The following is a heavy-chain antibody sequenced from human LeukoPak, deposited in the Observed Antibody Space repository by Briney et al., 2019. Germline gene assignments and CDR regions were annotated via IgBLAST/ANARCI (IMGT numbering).Heavy chain of an antibody. J-gene: IGHJ4*02. D-gene: IGHD6-19*01. V-gene: IGHV1-69*05. CDR3: ARGPFQQWLVHY. CDR2: IIPIFGTA. CDR1: GGTFSSYA. Sequence: SVKVSCKASGGTFSSYAISWLRQAPEQGLEWMGRIIPIFGTANYAQKFQGRVTITTDESTSTAYMELSSLRSEDTAVYYCARGPFQQWLVHYWGQGTLVTVSS.